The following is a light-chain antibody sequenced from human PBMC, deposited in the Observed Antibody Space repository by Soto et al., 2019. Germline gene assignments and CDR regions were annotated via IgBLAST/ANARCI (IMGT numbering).Light chain of an antibody. CDR3: SSYTSSSTYV. CDR1: SSDVGGYSY. J-gene: IGLJ1*01. V-gene: IGLV2-14*01. Sequence: QSALTQPASVSGSPGQSITISCTGTSSDVGGYSYVSWYQQHPGKAPKLIIYEVSNRPSGVSNRFSGSKSGNTASLTISGLQAEDEADYCCSSYTSSSTYVFGTGTKLTV. CDR2: EVS.